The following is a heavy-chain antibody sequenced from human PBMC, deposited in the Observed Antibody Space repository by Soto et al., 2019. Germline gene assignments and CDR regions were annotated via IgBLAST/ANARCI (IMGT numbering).Heavy chain of an antibody. CDR3: ARGSCSGGSCYPSDY. Sequence: QVQLVQSGAEVQKPGSSVKVSCKASGGTFSSYTISWVRQAPGQGLEWMGRIIPILGIANYAQKFQGRVTITADKSTSTAYMELSSLRSEDTAVYYCARGSCSGGSCYPSDYWGQGTLVTVSS. V-gene: IGHV1-69*02. J-gene: IGHJ4*02. CDR1: GGTFSSYT. CDR2: IIPILGIA. D-gene: IGHD2-15*01.